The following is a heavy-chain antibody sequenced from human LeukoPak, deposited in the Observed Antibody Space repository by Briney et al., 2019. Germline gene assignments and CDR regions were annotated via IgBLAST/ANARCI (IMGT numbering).Heavy chain of an antibody. CDR3: ARERMIRGMDV. Sequence: GGTPRLSCAPSGATFSSYGMSWVRRAPGPEVEWVANIMQDGSEKYYVDSVKGRFTISRDNAKNSLYLQMNSLRAEDTAVYYCARERMIRGMDVWGKGTTVTVSS. V-gene: IGHV3-7*01. D-gene: IGHD3-22*01. CDR2: IMQDGSEK. CDR1: GATFSSYG. J-gene: IGHJ6*04.